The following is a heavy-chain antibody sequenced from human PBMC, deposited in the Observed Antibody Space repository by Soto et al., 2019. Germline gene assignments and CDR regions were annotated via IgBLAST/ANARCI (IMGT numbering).Heavy chain of an antibody. Sequence: RGSLRLSCAASGFTFSSYGMHWVRQAPGKGLEWVAVIWYDGSNKYYADSVKGRFTISRDNSKNTLYLQMNSLRAEDTAVYYCARDHGYYYDSSGYYQPDYWGQGTLVTVSS. CDR3: ARDHGYYYDSSGYYQPDY. CDR1: GFTFSSYG. V-gene: IGHV3-33*01. D-gene: IGHD3-22*01. J-gene: IGHJ4*02. CDR2: IWYDGSNK.